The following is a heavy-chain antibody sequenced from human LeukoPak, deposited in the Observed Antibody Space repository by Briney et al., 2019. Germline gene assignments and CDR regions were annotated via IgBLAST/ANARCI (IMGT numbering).Heavy chain of an antibody. D-gene: IGHD3-22*01. CDR1: GGSISSGGYS. Sequence: SQTLSLTCAVSGGSISSGGYSWSWIRQPPGKGLEWIGYIYHSGSTYYNPSLKSRVTISVDRSKNQFSLKLSSVTAADTAVYYCAREDDSTLFDYWGQGTLVTVSS. J-gene: IGHJ4*02. V-gene: IGHV4-30-2*01. CDR3: AREDDSTLFDY. CDR2: IYHSGST.